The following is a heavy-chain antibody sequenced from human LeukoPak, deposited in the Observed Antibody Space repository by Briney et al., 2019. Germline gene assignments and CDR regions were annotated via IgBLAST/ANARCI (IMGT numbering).Heavy chain of an antibody. Sequence: PGGSLRLSCAASGFTFGSYWMSWVRQAPGKGLEWVANIKQDGSEKYYVDSVEGRFTISRDNAKNSLYLQMSSLRAEDTAVYYCAKEFDLWGQGTLVTVSS. CDR3: AKEFDL. CDR2: IKQDGSEK. J-gene: IGHJ5*02. CDR1: GFTFGSYW. V-gene: IGHV3-7*04.